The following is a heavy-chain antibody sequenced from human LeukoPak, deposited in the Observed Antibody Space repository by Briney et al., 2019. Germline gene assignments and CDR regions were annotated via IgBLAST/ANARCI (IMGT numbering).Heavy chain of an antibody. CDR3: ASSPAGDYDFWSGPYYFDY. V-gene: IGHV4-59*01. CDR1: GGSISSYY. CDR2: IYYSGST. J-gene: IGHJ4*02. Sequence: PSETLSLTCTVSGGSISSYYWSWIRQPPGKGLEWIGYIYYSGSTNYNPSLKSRVTISVDTPKNQFSLKLSSVTAADTAVYYCASSPAGDYDFWSGPYYFDYWGQGTLVTVSS. D-gene: IGHD3-3*01.